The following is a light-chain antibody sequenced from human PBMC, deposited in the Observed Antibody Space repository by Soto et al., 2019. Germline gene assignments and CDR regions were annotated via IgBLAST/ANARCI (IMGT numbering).Light chain of an antibody. Sequence: DIVMTQSPDSLAVSLGEAATINCKSSQSVFYISNNKNYLAWYQQKPGQPPKLLIYWASTRESGVPDRFSGRGSGTDFTLTISSLQAEDVAVYYCQKHYTTPYTFGQGTKLEIK. CDR3: QKHYTTPYT. CDR2: WAS. J-gene: IGKJ2*01. V-gene: IGKV4-1*01. CDR1: QSVFYISNNKNY.